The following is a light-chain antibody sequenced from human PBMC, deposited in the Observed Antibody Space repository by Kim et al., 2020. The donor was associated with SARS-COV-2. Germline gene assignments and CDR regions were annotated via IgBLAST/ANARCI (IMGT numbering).Light chain of an antibody. CDR1: SGHSSYA. J-gene: IGLJ3*02. V-gene: IGLV4-69*01. CDR2: LNSDGSH. Sequence: GASVKLTCTLSSGHSSYAIEWHQQQPEKGPRYLMKLNSDGSHSKGDGIPDRFSGSSSGAERYLTISSLQSEDEADYYCQTWGTGGVFGGGTQLTVL. CDR3: QTWGTGGV.